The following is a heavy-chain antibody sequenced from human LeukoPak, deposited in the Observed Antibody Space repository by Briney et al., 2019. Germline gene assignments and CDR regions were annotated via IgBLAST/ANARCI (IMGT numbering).Heavy chain of an antibody. V-gene: IGHV3-74*01. CDR3: ARDKDWLLYDY. CDR2: INSDGSST. Sequence: GGSLRLSCAASGFTFDDYGMSWVRQTPGKGLEWVSRINSDGSSTGYADSVKGRFTISRDNAKNALFLQMSSLRAEDTAVYYCARDKDWLLYDYWGQGTLVTVSS. D-gene: IGHD3/OR15-3a*01. J-gene: IGHJ4*02. CDR1: GFTFDDYG.